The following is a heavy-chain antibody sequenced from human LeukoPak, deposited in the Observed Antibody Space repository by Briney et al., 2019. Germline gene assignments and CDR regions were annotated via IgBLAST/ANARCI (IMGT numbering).Heavy chain of an antibody. CDR1: GYTFSDHY. Sequence: ASVKVSCKASGYTFSDHYMHWVRQAPGQGLEWMGWFNPNNGGTNYLEKFLGRVTMTRDTSINTAYMELRRLRSDDTAVYFCARGIHYDILTGYYGPFDYWGQGTLVTVSS. CDR3: ARGIHYDILTGYYGPFDY. J-gene: IGHJ4*02. V-gene: IGHV1-2*02. CDR2: FNPNNGGT. D-gene: IGHD3-9*01.